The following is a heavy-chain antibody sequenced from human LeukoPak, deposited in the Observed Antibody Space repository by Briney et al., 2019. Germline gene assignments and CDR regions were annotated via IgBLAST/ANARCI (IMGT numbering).Heavy chain of an antibody. CDR1: GGSFSGYY. CDR3: ARVFRPWGYSSSSYPLDY. CDR2: INHSGST. D-gene: IGHD6-6*01. J-gene: IGHJ4*02. Sequence: SETLSLTCAVYGGSFSGYYWSWIRQPPGKGLEWIGEINHSGSTNYNPSLKSRVTISVDTSKNQFSLKPSSVTAADTAVYYCARVFRPWGYSSSSYPLDYWGQGTLVTVSS. V-gene: IGHV4-34*01.